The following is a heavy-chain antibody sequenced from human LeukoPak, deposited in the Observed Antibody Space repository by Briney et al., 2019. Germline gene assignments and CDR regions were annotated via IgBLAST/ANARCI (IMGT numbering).Heavy chain of an antibody. V-gene: IGHV1-8*02. J-gene: IGHJ4*02. CDR2: MNPNSGNT. CDR3: ARTEDKEIDY. CDR1: GYTFTGYY. Sequence: ASVKVSCKASGYTFTGYYMHWVRQAPGQGLEWMGWMNPNSGNTGYAQKFQGRVTMTRNTSISTAYMELSSLRSEDTAVYYCARTEDKEIDYWGQGTLVTVSS.